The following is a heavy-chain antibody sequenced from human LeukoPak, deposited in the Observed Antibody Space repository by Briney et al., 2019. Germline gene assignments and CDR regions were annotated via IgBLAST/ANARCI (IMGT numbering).Heavy chain of an antibody. D-gene: IGHD3-9*01. Sequence: SETLSLTCAVSGGSISSGCYSWSWIRQAPGKGLEWIGYIYHSGSTYYNPSLKSRVTISVDRSKNQFSLKLSSVTAADTAVYYCARALYDILTGYSDAFDIWGQGTMVTVSS. CDR1: GGSISSGCYS. V-gene: IGHV4-30-2*01. J-gene: IGHJ3*02. CDR2: IYHSGST. CDR3: ARALYDILTGYSDAFDI.